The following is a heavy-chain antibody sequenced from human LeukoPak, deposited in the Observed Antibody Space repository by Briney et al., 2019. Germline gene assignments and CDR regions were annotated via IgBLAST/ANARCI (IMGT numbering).Heavy chain of an antibody. Sequence: SQTLSLTCTVSGGSISSGSYYWSWIRQPAGKGLEWIGRIYTSGSTNYNPSLKSRVTISVDTSKNQFSLKLSSVTAADTAVYYCVRIVVVPAASYYYYMDVWGRGTTVTVSS. J-gene: IGHJ6*03. D-gene: IGHD2-2*01. CDR3: VRIVVVPAASYYYYMDV. CDR2: IYTSGST. V-gene: IGHV4-61*02. CDR1: GGSISSGSYY.